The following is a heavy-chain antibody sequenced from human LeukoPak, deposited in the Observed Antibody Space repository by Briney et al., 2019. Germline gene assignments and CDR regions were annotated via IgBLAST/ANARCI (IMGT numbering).Heavy chain of an antibody. J-gene: IGHJ4*02. D-gene: IGHD3-16*01. CDR2: IYFSGNT. V-gene: IGHV4-39*07. CDR1: GGSISSSDYY. CDR3: ARDRPGGNYFDY. Sequence: SETLSLTCTVSGGSISSSDYYWGWIRQPPGTGLEWIGSIYFSGNTYYNPSLKSRVTISVDLSKNQFSLRLSSVTAADTAVYYCARDRPGGNYFDYWGQGTLVTVSS.